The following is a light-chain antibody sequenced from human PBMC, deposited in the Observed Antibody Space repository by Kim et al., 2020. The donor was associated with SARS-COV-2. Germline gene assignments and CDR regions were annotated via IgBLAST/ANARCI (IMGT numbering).Light chain of an antibody. CDR2: AAS. CDR1: QSITSSY. J-gene: IGKJ2*01. CDR3: QQYGSSPPYT. Sequence: SPGERATLSCRVSQSITSSYLAWYQQKPGQGPRLLIYAASSRATCIPDRFSGSGSGRDFTLTISRLEPEDFAVYYCQQYGSSPPYTFGQGTKLEI. V-gene: IGKV3-20*01.